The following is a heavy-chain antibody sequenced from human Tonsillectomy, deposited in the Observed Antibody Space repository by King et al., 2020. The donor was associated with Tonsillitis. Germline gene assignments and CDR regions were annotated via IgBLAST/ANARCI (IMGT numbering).Heavy chain of an antibody. CDR1: GYTFTGYY. Sequence: VQLVESGAEVKKPGASVKVSCKASGYTFTGYYMHWVRQAPGQGLEWMGWINPKSGGTNYAQKFQGRVTMTRDTSINTAYMELSRLRSDGTAIYYCARGELVVARNTLPNDYWGQGTLVIVSS. V-gene: IGHV1-2*02. CDR3: ARGELVVARNTLPNDY. CDR2: INPKSGGT. J-gene: IGHJ4*02. D-gene: IGHD2-21*01.